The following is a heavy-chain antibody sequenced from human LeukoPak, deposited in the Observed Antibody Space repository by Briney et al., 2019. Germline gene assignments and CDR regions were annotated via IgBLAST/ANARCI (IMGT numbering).Heavy chain of an antibody. Sequence: RGSLRLSCAASGFTFSSYGMHWVRQAPGKGLEWVAVIWYDGSNKYYADSVKGRFTVSRDNSKNTLYLQMNSLRAEDTAVYYCARDPGCSGGSCYGEKEYFQHWGQGTLVTVSS. J-gene: IGHJ1*01. V-gene: IGHV3-33*01. CDR1: GFTFSSYG. D-gene: IGHD2-15*01. CDR2: IWYDGSNK. CDR3: ARDPGCSGGSCYGEKEYFQH.